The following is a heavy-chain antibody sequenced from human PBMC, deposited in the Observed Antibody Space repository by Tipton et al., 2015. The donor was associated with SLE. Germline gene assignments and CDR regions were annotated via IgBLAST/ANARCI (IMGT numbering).Heavy chain of an antibody. CDR2: ISSSSSYI. J-gene: IGHJ4*02. CDR3: ARGNILTGYYPSFDY. Sequence: SLRLSCAASGFTFSSYSMNWVRQAPGEGLEWVSSISSSSSYIYYADSVKGRFTISRDNAKNSLYLQMNSLRAEDTAVYYCARGNILTGYYPSFDYWGQGTLVTVSS. V-gene: IGHV3-21*03. D-gene: IGHD3-9*01. CDR1: GFTFSSYS.